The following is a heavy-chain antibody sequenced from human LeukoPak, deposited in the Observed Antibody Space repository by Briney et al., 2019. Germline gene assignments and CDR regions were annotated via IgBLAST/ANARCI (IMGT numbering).Heavy chain of an antibody. D-gene: IGHD3-16*01. CDR2: IYHSGST. J-gene: IGHJ4*02. Sequence: PSETLSLTCAVSGGSISSSNWWSWVRQPPGKGLEWIGEIYHSGSTNYNPSLKSRVTISVDKSKNQFSLKLSSVTAADTAVYYCARSLRGAKYYYDHWGQGTLITVSS. V-gene: IGHV4-4*02. CDR1: GGSISSSNW. CDR3: ARSLRGAKYYYDH.